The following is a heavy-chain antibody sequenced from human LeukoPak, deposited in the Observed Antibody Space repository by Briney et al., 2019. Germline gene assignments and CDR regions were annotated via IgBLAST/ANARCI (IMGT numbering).Heavy chain of an antibody. J-gene: IGHJ4*02. D-gene: IGHD6-19*01. CDR2: ISYDGSNK. CDR1: GFTFSSYA. V-gene: IGHV3-30*04. CDR3: AREGGTGWPPDLWDF. Sequence: GGSLRLSCAASGFTFSSYAMHWVRQAPGKGLEWVAVISYDGSNKYYADSVKGRFTISRDNSKNTLYLQMNSLRAEDTAVYYCAREGGTGWPPDLWDFWGQGTLVTVSS.